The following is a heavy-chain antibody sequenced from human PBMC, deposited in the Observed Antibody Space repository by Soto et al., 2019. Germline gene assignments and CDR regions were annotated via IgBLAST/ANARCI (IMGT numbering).Heavy chain of an antibody. CDR1: GFNFNSYA. CDR3: AGGTYLAY. J-gene: IGHJ4*02. Sequence: EVQVLESGGGLIQPGGSLRLSCAASGFNFNSYAMSGVSQAPGKGLEWVAHIGANGDSTYYADAVKGRFTISRDNSKKTVYLQTNSLRVDDTAVYYCAGGTYLAYWGQGTLVTVSA. D-gene: IGHD3-16*01. V-gene: IGHV3-23*01. CDR2: IGANGDST.